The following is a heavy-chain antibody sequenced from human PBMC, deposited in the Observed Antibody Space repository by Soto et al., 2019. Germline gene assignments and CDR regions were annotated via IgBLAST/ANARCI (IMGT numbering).Heavy chain of an antibody. J-gene: IGHJ4*02. D-gene: IGHD2-15*01. Sequence: PGGSLSLSCAASGFKFTNYAMSWVRQAPGKGLEWVSLISATGGGTYYADSVKGRFTISRDNSHNTLYLQVHSLTAEDTAVYYCAKDLWAGGNSAFYFDFWGQGAQVIVSS. CDR1: GFKFTNYA. V-gene: IGHV3-23*01. CDR3: AKDLWAGGNSAFYFDF. CDR2: ISATGGGT.